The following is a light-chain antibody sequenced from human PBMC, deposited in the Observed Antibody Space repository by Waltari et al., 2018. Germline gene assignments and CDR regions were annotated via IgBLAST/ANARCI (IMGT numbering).Light chain of an antibody. V-gene: IGKV2-28*01. CDR1: QSLLHSNGHTY. J-gene: IGKJ1*01. CDR2: WAS. Sequence: DIVMTQSPLSLPVTPGEPASISCRSSQSLLHSNGHTYLNWYLQKPGQSPQRLIYWASNRASGVPDRFSGSGSGTDFTLKISRVEAEDVGVYYCMQALQTRTFGQGTEVEVK. CDR3: MQALQTRT.